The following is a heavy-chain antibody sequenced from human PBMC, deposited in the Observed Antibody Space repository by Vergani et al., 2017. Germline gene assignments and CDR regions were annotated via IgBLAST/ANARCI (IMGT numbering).Heavy chain of an antibody. Sequence: QVQLVESGGGVVQPGRSLRLSCAASGFTFSSYGMHWVRQAPGKGLEWVAVISYDGSNKYYADFVKGRFTISRDNSKNTLYLQMNSLRAEDTAVYYCAKVKGSYYTMGVGADGMDVWGQGTTVTVSS. CDR3: AKVKGSYYTMGVGADGMDV. D-gene: IGHD3-10*01. CDR1: GFTFSSYG. V-gene: IGHV3-30*18. CDR2: ISYDGSNK. J-gene: IGHJ6*02.